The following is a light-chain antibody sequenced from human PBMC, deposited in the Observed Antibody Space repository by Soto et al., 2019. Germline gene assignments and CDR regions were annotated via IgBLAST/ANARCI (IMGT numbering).Light chain of an antibody. Sequence: DIVMTQSPLSLSVTPGESASISCRASQSLLQSNGYKYLDWYLQRPGQSPQLLIYLGSNRAHGVPDRFSGSGTGTDLTLKISSVEADDVGVYYCMQALQTPITFGKGTRLEIK. CDR2: LGS. J-gene: IGKJ5*01. V-gene: IGKV2-28*01. CDR1: QSLLQSNGYKY. CDR3: MQALQTPIT.